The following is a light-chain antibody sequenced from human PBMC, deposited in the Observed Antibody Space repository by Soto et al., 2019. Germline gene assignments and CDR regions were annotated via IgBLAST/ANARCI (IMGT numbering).Light chain of an antibody. CDR2: DAS. CDR3: YQRSTWSPSWT. CDR1: QSGGSD. J-gene: IGKJ1*01. Sequence: EIVLTQSPATLSLSPGERATLSCRASQSGGSDLAWYQQKPGQAPRLLIYDASNRATGIPARFSGSRFGTDFDLTISSREREDFAVYYCYQRSTWSPSWTFSQGTRVGI. V-gene: IGKV3-11*01.